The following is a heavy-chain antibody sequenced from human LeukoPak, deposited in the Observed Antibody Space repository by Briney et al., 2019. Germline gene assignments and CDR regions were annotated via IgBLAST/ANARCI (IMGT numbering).Heavy chain of an antibody. Sequence: PGRSLRLSCAASGFTFSSYGMHWVRQAPGKGLEWVSVIYSGGSTYYADSVKGRFTISRDNSKNTLYLQMNSLRAEDTAVYYCATQWLVLDRIDYWGQGTLVTVSS. CDR3: ATQWLVLDRIDY. J-gene: IGHJ4*02. V-gene: IGHV3-66*01. CDR2: IYSGGST. D-gene: IGHD6-19*01. CDR1: GFTFSSYG.